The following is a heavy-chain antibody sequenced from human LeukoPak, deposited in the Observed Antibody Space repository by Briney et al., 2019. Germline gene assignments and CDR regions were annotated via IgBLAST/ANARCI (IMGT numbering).Heavy chain of an antibody. CDR3: AREGSGWYYFDY. D-gene: IGHD6-19*01. Sequence: GRSLRLSCAASGFTFSSYAMHWVRQAPGKGLEWVAVISYDGSNKYYADSVKGRFTISRDNSKNTLYLQMNSLRAEDTAVYYCAREGSGWYYFDYWGQGTLVTVSS. CDR1: GFTFSSYA. V-gene: IGHV3-30-3*01. CDR2: ISYDGSNK. J-gene: IGHJ4*02.